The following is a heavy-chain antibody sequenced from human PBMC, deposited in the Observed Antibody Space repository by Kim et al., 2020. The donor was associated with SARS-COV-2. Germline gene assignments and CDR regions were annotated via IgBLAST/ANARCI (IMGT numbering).Heavy chain of an antibody. CDR2: ISYDGSNK. J-gene: IGHJ6*02. V-gene: IGHV3-30*18. CDR3: AKALLRGVNFYYYGMDV. Sequence: GGSLRLSCAASGFTFSTYGMHWVRQAPGKGLEWVAVISYDGSNKYYADSMKGRFTISRDNSKNTLYLQMNCLRAEDTAVYYCAKALLRGVNFYYYGMDVWGQGTTVTVSS. CDR1: GFTFSTYG. D-gene: IGHD3-10*01.